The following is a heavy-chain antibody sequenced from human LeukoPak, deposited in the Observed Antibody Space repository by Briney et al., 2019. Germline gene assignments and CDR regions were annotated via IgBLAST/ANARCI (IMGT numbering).Heavy chain of an antibody. J-gene: IGHJ4*02. Sequence: GESLKISCQVSGYIFVNYWIGWVRQMPGKGVESGGIIYPADSDTTYSPSFQGQVTISADKSISTVYLQWSSLKASDTAMYYCARQSRDGSKTRGYYFDYWGQGTLVTVSS. CDR2: IYPADSDT. CDR3: ARQSRDGSKTRGYYFDY. CDR1: GYIFVNYW. V-gene: IGHV5-51*01. D-gene: IGHD3-10*01.